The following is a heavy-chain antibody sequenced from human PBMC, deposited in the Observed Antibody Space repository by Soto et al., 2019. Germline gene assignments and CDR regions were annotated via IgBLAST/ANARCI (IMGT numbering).Heavy chain of an antibody. Sequence: GSLRLSCAASGFTFSSYGMHWVRQAPGKGLEWVAVISYDGSNKYYADSVKGRFTISRDNSKNTLYLQMNSLRAEDTAVYYCAKESYYDSSGYYYEFDYWGQGTLVTVSS. CDR1: GFTFSSYG. CDR3: AKESYYDSSGYYYEFDY. CDR2: ISYDGSNK. J-gene: IGHJ4*02. D-gene: IGHD3-22*01. V-gene: IGHV3-30*18.